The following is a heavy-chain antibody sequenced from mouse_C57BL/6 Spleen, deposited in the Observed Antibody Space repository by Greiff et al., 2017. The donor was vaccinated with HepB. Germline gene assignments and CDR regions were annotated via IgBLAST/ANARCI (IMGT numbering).Heavy chain of an antibody. V-gene: IGHV1-54*01. D-gene: IGHD1-1*02. CDR3: ARWYYYAMDY. CDR2: INPGSGGT. J-gene: IGHJ4*01. Sequence: VQLQQSGAELVRPGTSVKVSCKASGYAFTNYLLEWVKQRPGQGLEWIGVINPGSGGTNYNEKFKGKATLTADKSSSTAYMQLSSLTSEDSAVYFCARWYYYAMDYWGQGTSVTVSS. CDR1: GYAFTNYL.